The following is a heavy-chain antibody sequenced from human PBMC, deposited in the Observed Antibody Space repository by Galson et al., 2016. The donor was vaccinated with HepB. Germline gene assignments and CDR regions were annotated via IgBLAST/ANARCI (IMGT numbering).Heavy chain of an antibody. CDR1: GFTFSGSA. J-gene: IGHJ4*02. Sequence: SLRLSCAASGFTFSGSAIHWVRQASGEGLEWIGRIGGKATSYATAYGPSVKGRFTISRDDSKNMAHLQMNSLITEDTALYYCTKGYDGPKGVGGSNWGQGSLVTVSS. V-gene: IGHV3-73*01. CDR3: TKGYDGPKGVGGSN. CDR2: IGGKATSYAT. D-gene: IGHD5-12*01.